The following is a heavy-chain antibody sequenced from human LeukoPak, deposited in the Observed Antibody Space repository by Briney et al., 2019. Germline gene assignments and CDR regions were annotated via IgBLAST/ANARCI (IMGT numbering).Heavy chain of an antibody. J-gene: IGHJ4*02. D-gene: IGHD3-10*01. V-gene: IGHV1-2*02. Sequence: ASLKVSCKASAYSFTGYYMRWVRQAPGRGREWMGWINPNSGGTKYAQKLQGRVTISRDTSISTAYMELSRVRADDTGVYYCARGESPPRSYYYGSGSPTFDCWGQGTLVTLSS. CDR1: AYSFTGYY. CDR3: ARGESPPRSYYYGSGSPTFDC. CDR2: INPNSGGT.